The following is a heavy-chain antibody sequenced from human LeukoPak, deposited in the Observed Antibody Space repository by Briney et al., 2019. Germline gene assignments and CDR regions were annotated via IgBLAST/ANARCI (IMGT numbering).Heavy chain of an antibody. CDR3: AKGCGGDCYRYDY. J-gene: IGHJ4*02. V-gene: IGHV3-23*01. D-gene: IGHD2-21*02. CDR2: ISGSGGST. CDR1: GFSFSTYA. Sequence: GGSLRLSCAASGFSFSTYAMSWVRQAPGKGLEWVSTISGSGGSTSYADSVKGRFTISRDNSKNTLYLQMNSLRAEDTAVYYCAKGCGGDCYRYDYWGQGTLVTVSS.